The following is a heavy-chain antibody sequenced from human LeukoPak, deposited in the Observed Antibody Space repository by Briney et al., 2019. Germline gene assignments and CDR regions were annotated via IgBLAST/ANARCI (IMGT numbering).Heavy chain of an antibody. D-gene: IGHD3-16*01. Sequence: GGSLRLSCAASGFTFSSYWMSWVRQAPGKGLEWVANIKQDGSEMHYVDSVRGRFTISRDNAKNSLYLQMNSLRAEDTAVYFCASGGNTYGQAYFGNWGQGTLVAVSS. J-gene: IGHJ4*02. CDR1: GFTFSSYW. V-gene: IGHV3-7*01. CDR2: IKQDGSEM. CDR3: ASGGNTYGQAYFGN.